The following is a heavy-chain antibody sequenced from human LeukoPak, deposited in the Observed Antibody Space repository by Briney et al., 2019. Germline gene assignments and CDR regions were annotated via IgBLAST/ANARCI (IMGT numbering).Heavy chain of an antibody. Sequence: SETLSLTCTVSGDSIRNHYWSWIRQPPGKGLEWIGYISYSGNTNYNPSLKSRVTISLDTSKNQFTLKWSSVTAADTAIYYCASAPNEYFFDFWGPGTLVTVSS. J-gene: IGHJ4*02. CDR2: ISYSGNT. CDR3: ASAPNEYFFDF. CDR1: GDSIRNHY. V-gene: IGHV4-59*11.